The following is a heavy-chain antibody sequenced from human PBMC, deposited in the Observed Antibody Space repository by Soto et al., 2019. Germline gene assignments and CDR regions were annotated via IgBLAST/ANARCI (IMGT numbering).Heavy chain of an antibody. J-gene: IGHJ4*02. D-gene: IGHD4-17*01. CDR3: ARQRGDYGDYVFHFDY. CDR1: GGSISSSSYY. CDR2: IYYSGST. V-gene: IGHV4-39*01. Sequence: SETLSLTCTVSGGSISSSSYYWGWIRQPPGKGLEWIGSIYYSGSTYYNPSLKSRVTISVDTSKNQFSLKLSSVTAADTAVYYCARQRGDYGDYVFHFDYWGQGTLVTVSS.